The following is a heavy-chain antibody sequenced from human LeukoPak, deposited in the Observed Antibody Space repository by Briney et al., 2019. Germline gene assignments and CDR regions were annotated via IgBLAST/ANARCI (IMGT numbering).Heavy chain of an antibody. D-gene: IGHD3-10*01. V-gene: IGHV1-18*01. J-gene: IGHJ2*01. Sequence: ASVKVSCKASGYTFTSYGISWARQAPGQGLEWMGWISAYNGNTNYAQKVQGRVTMTTDTSTSTAYMELRSLTSGDTAVYYCARPGSGSFYHWYYDLWGRGTLVTVSS. CDR1: GYTFTSYG. CDR3: ARPGSGSFYHWYYDL. CDR2: ISAYNGNT.